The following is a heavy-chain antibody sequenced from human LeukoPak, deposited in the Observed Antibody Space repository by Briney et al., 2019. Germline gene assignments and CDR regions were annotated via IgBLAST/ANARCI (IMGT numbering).Heavy chain of an antibody. V-gene: IGHV3-33*06. Sequence: PGRSLRLSCAASGFTFSNHGMHWVRQAPGKGLEWVAVIWYDGSNKYYADSVKGRFTISRDNSKNTLYLQMNSLRAEDTAVYYCAKDTRSRYFQDRGQGTLVTASS. CDR1: GFTFSNHG. CDR2: IWYDGSNK. D-gene: IGHD3-16*01. J-gene: IGHJ1*01. CDR3: AKDTRSRYFQD.